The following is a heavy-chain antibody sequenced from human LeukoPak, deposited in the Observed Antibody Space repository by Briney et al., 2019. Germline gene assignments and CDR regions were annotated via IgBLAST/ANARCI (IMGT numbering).Heavy chain of an antibody. CDR3: ARDTGGGWFDP. D-gene: IGHD4-23*01. CDR1: GYTFTSYY. Sequence: GASVKVSCKASGYTFTSYYMHWVRQAPGQGLEWMGWINPNSGGTNYAQKFQGWVTMTRDTSISTAYMELSRLRSDDTAVYYCARDTGGGWFDPWGQGTLVTVSS. V-gene: IGHV1-2*04. CDR2: INPNSGGT. J-gene: IGHJ5*02.